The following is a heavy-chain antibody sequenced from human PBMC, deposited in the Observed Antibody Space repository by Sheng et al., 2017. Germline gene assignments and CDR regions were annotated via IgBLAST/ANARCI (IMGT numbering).Heavy chain of an antibody. CDR3: ARGRTSLFLTGGRFDY. CDR1: GGSFSGYY. V-gene: IGHV4-34*01. Sequence: QVQLQQWGAGLLKPSETLSLTCAVYGGSFSGYYWSWIRQPPGKGLEWIGEINHSGSTNYNPSLKSRVTISVDTSKNQFSLKLSSVTAADTAVYYCARGRTSLFLTGGRFDYWGQGTLVTVSS. J-gene: IGHJ4*02. CDR2: INHSGST.